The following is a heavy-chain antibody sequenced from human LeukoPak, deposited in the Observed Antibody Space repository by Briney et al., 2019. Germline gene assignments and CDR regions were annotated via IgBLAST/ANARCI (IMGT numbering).Heavy chain of an antibody. CDR1: GFTFSSYA. CDR2: ISGSGFT. CDR3: ARKSGSSGYPFDY. Sequence: GGSLRLSCAASGFTFSSYAMSWVRQAPGKGLEWVSAISGSGFTYYADSVKGRFTISRDNSKNTLYLQMNGLRAEDTAVYYCARKSGSSGYPFDYWGQGTLVTVSS. J-gene: IGHJ4*02. D-gene: IGHD3-22*01. V-gene: IGHV3-23*01.